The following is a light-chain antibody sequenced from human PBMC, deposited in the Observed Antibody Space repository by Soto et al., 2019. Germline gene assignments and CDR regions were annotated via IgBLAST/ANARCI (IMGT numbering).Light chain of an antibody. J-gene: IGLJ3*02. Sequence: QSALTQPPSASGSPGQSVTISCTGTSSDVGAYKYVSWYQQYPGQAPKLMSYEVTKRPSGVPDRFSGSKSGNTASLTVSGLQAEDESDYYCTSYVGNDIWVFGGGTKLTVL. V-gene: IGLV2-8*01. CDR3: TSYVGNDIWV. CDR2: EVT. CDR1: SSDVGAYKY.